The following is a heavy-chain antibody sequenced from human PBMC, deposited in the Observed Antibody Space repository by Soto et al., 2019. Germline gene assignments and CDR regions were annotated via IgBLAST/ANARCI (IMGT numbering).Heavy chain of an antibody. CDR3: ARRLGWYAVDY. Sequence: QVLLQESGPGLVQPSVTLSLSCVVSGVSIGSNYYWGWVRQPPGKGLEWLGDMSHIGSVNYNPSLKSRVTISMDKSQNQFSLKLDSMTAADTAVYYCARRLGWYAVDYWGQGTLVIVSS. V-gene: IGHV4-4*02. CDR2: MSHIGSV. J-gene: IGHJ4*02. D-gene: IGHD6-19*01. CDR1: GVSIGSNYY.